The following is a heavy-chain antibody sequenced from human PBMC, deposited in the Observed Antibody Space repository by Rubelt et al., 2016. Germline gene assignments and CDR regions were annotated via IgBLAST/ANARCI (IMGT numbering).Heavy chain of an antibody. D-gene: IGHD2-15*01. CDR1: GFTFTSYS. Sequence: GGGLVQPGGSLRLSCTASGFTFTSYSMNWVRQAPGKGLEWVSLITASTTTIYYADSVKGGFTISRDNAKNSLYLALYSLKAEDTALYYCARDSRIGYGMDVWGQGTTVTVSS. V-gene: IGHV3-48*04. J-gene: IGHJ6*02. CDR3: ARDSRIGYGMDV. CDR2: ITASTTTI.